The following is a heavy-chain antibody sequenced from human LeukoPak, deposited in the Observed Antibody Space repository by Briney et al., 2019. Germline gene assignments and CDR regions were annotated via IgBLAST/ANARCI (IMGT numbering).Heavy chain of an antibody. CDR1: GGPFSSYA. CDR3: ARADYGGDSDPDH. D-gene: IGHD4-23*01. V-gene: IGHV1-69*13. CDR2: IIPVFGTA. J-gene: IGHJ4*02. Sequence: SVKVSCKASGGPFSSYAINWVRQAPGQGLEWMGGIIPVFGTADYAQKFQGRVAITADESTSTAHMELSSLRSEDTAVYYCARADYGGDSDPDHWGQGTLVTVSS.